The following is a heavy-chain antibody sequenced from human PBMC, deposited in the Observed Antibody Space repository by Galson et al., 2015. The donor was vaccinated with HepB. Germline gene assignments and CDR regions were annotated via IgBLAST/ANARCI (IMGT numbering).Heavy chain of an antibody. J-gene: IGHJ5*01. Sequence: SVKVSCKASGYTFTSYDISWVRQAPGQGLEWMGWMNPNSGNTGYAQKFQGRVTMTRTTSTGTAYMELSSLGPEDTAVYYCARPGYCTSSRCYSWFDSWGQGTLVTVSS. CDR3: ARPGYCTSSRCYSWFDS. D-gene: IGHD2-2*02. CDR1: GYTFTSYD. V-gene: IGHV1-8*01. CDR2: MNPNSGNT.